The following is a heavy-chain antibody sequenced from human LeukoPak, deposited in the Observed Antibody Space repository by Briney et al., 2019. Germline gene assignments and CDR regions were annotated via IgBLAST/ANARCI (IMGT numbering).Heavy chain of an antibody. CDR3: ARLLAFYGSGSPRPHYGMDV. D-gene: IGHD3-10*01. CDR2: IYPGDSDT. J-gene: IGHJ6*02. V-gene: IGHV5-51*01. Sequence: GESLQISCKGSGYSFTSYWIGWVRPMPGKGLEWMGIIYPGDSDTRNSPSFQGQVTISADNSISTAYLQWSSLKASETAMYYCARLLAFYGSGSPRPHYGMDVWGQGTTVTVSS. CDR1: GYSFTSYW.